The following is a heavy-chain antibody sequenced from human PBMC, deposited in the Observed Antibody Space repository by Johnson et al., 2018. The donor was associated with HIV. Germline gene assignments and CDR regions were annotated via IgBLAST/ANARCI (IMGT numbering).Heavy chain of an antibody. J-gene: IGHJ3*02. CDR2: ISWNSGNI. D-gene: IGHD3-16*01. CDR3: TKALGAAPTDGFDI. V-gene: IGHV3-9*01. CDR1: GFTFSSYA. Sequence: VQLVESGGGLVQPGGSLRLSCAASGFTFSSYAMSWVRQAPGKGLEWVSGISWNSGNIVYADSVKGRFTISRDSAKTSVYLQMNSLRPEDTALYYCTKALGAAPTDGFDIWGQGTMVTVSS.